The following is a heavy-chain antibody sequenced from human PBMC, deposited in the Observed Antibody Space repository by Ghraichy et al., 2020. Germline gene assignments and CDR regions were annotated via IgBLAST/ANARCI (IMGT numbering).Heavy chain of an antibody. V-gene: IGHV3-48*02. J-gene: IGHJ4*02. CDR3: SRDSESTGGNLIFHY. Sequence: LSLTCAASGFTFSNFALNWVRQAPGKGLEWISYIRTSSDIYYTDSVKGRFTISRDNAKNSLYLQMNSLRDEDTALYYCSRDSESTGGNLIFHYWGQGTLVTVSS. D-gene: IGHD4-23*01. CDR1: GFTFSNFA. CDR2: IRTSSDI.